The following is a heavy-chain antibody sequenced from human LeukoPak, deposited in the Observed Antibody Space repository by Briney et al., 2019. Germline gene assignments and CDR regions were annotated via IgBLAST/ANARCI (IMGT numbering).Heavy chain of an antibody. Sequence: GGSLRLSCAASGFTLSSYAMSWVRQAPGQGLEWVSTISDSGGSTYYADSVKGRFTISRDNSKNTLYLQMNSLRAEDTAVYYCAKHATDFWSGYDYWGQGTLVTVSS. D-gene: IGHD3-3*01. CDR1: GFTLSSYA. J-gene: IGHJ4*02. CDR2: ISDSGGST. CDR3: AKHATDFWSGYDY. V-gene: IGHV3-23*01.